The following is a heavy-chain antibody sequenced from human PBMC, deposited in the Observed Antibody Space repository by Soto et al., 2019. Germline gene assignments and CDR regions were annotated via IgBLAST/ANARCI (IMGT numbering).Heavy chain of an antibody. Sequence: QVQLQESGPGLVKPSQTLSLTCTVSGGSISSGGYYWSWIRQHPGKGLEWIGYIYYSGRTYYNPSLRSRITISVDTSKNQFSLKLSSVTAADTAVYYGARERITMVRGTNWFDPWGQGTLVTVSS. J-gene: IGHJ5*02. V-gene: IGHV4-31*03. CDR3: ARERITMVRGTNWFDP. D-gene: IGHD3-10*01. CDR2: IYYSGRT. CDR1: GGSISSGGYY.